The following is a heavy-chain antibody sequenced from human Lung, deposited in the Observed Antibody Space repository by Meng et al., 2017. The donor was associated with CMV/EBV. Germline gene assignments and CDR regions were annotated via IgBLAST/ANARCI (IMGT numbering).Heavy chain of an antibody. CDR3: ARDRWYDGAGKYYPFDV. Sequence: AAXXVSXKASGYSFSGYGVNWVRQAPGQGLEWLGWVSAYNGNTNYAQKFEGRVTMTTDTSPNTAYMELRSLRSDDTAVDYCARDRWYDGAGKYYPFDVWGQGXLVTVSS. J-gene: IGHJ4*02. D-gene: IGHD3-10*01. CDR2: VSAYNGNT. V-gene: IGHV1-18*01. CDR1: GYSFSGYG.